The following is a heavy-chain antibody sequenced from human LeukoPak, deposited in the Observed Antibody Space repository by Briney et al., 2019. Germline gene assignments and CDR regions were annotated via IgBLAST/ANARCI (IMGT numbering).Heavy chain of an antibody. V-gene: IGHV5-51*01. Sequence: GESLKISCKGSGYSFTSYWIGWVRQMPGKGLEWMGIIYPGDSDTRYSPSFQGQVTISADKSISTAYLQWSSLKASDTAMYYCARTNYDILTGYPSWFDPWGQGTLVTVSS. CDR2: IYPGDSDT. CDR1: GYSFTSYW. CDR3: ARTNYDILTGYPSWFDP. J-gene: IGHJ5*02. D-gene: IGHD3-9*01.